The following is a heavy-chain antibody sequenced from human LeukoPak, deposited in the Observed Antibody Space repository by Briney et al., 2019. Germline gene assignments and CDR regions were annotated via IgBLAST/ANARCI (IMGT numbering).Heavy chain of an antibody. Sequence: ASVKVSCKASGYTFTGYYMHWVRQAPGQGLEWMGWINPNSGGTNYAQKFQGRVTMTRDTSISTAYMELSRLRSDDTAVYYCARQTMYSPWGAFDIWGQGTMVTVSS. D-gene: IGHD3-10*02. CDR2: INPNSGGT. V-gene: IGHV1-2*02. CDR3: ARQTMYSPWGAFDI. J-gene: IGHJ3*02. CDR1: GYTFTGYY.